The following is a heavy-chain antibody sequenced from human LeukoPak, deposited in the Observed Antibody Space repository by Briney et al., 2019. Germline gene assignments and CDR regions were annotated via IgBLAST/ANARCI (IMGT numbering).Heavy chain of an antibody. V-gene: IGHV1-8*01. Sequence: ASVKVSCKASGYTFTIYDINWVRQATGQGLEWMGWMNPNSGNTGYAQKFQGRVTMTRNTSISTAYMELSSLRSEDTAVYYCAREYYDSSGYYPDWGQGTLVTVSS. CDR3: AREYYDSSGYYPD. CDR1: GYTFTIYD. CDR2: MNPNSGNT. D-gene: IGHD3-22*01. J-gene: IGHJ4*02.